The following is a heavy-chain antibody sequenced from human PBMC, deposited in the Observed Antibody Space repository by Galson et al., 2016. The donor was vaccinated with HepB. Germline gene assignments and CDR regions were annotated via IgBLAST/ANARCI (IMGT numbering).Heavy chain of an antibody. CDR2: ISSTSSYI. Sequence: SLRLSCAASGFTFSRYGMNWARQAPGKGLEWLSYISSTSSYIYYADSVKGRLTISRDNAKNSLYLQMNSLRADDTAVYYCAREDGRGYCTGGSCLLKDGFDIWGQGTLVTVSP. V-gene: IGHV3-21*05. CDR1: GFTFSRYG. D-gene: IGHD2-15*01. J-gene: IGHJ3*02. CDR3: AREDGRGYCTGGSCLLKDGFDI.